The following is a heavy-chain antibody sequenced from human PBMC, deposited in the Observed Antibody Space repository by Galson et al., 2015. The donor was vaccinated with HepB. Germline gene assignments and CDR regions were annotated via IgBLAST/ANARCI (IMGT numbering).Heavy chain of an antibody. CDR1: GFTFSSYA. Sequence: SLRLSCAASGFTFSSYAMSWVRQAPGKGLEWVPAISGSGGSTYYADPVKGRFTISRDNSKNTLYLQMNSLRAEDTAVYYCAKDSYSSGWYIILDYWGQGTLVTVSS. J-gene: IGHJ4*02. CDR3: AKDSYSSGWYIILDY. V-gene: IGHV3-23*01. CDR2: ISGSGGST. D-gene: IGHD6-19*01.